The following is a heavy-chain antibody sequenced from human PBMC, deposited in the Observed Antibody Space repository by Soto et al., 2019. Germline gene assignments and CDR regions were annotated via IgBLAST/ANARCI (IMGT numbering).Heavy chain of an antibody. CDR3: ARDPWSSDY. CDR2: IYSGGST. CDR1: GFTVSTKY. V-gene: IGHV3-66*01. J-gene: IGHJ4*02. Sequence: EVPLVESGGGLVQPGVSLRLSCAASGFTVSTKYMSWVRQAPGKGLEWVSVIYSGGSTFYADSVRGRFTISRDNSKNTVNLQMNSLRAEDTAVYYCARDPWSSDYWGQGTLVTVSS.